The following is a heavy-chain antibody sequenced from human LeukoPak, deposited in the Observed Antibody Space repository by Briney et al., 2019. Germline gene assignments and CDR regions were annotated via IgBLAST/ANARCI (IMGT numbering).Heavy chain of an antibody. V-gene: IGHV4-4*02. D-gene: IGHD6-13*01. CDR3: AKGDPFRAGWFDP. CDR2: IYHSGST. CDR1: GGSISSSNW. J-gene: IGHJ5*02. Sequence: SETLSLTCAVSGGSISSSNWWSWVRQPPGKGLEWIGSIYHSGSTYYNPSLKSRVTMSVDTSKNQFSLKLSSVTAADTAVYYCAKGDPFRAGWFDPWGQGILVTVSS.